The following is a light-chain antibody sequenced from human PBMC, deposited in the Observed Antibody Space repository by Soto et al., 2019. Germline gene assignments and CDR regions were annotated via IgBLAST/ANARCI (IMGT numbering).Light chain of an antibody. CDR3: SPYTSSSTV. Sequence: QSVLTQPASVSVSPGQSITISCTGTSSDVGGYNYVSWYQQHPGKAPKLMIYEVSNRPSGVSNRFSGSKSGNTASLTISGLQAEDEADYYCSPYTSSSTVFGTGTKVTVL. V-gene: IGLV2-14*01. CDR1: SSDVGGYNY. J-gene: IGLJ1*01. CDR2: EVS.